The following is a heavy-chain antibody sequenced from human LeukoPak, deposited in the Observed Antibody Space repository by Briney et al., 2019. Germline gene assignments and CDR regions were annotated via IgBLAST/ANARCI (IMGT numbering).Heavy chain of an antibody. CDR1: GGSITNDF. Sequence: PSETLSLTCTVSGGSITNDFWSRIRQSPGKGLEWIGNNYYSGSTKYNPSLKSRVTISVDPSKNQFSLKLSSVTAADTAVYYCARLNDSLGGANWFDPWGQGTLVTVSS. CDR3: ARLNDSLGGANWFDP. J-gene: IGHJ5*02. D-gene: IGHD3-10*01. V-gene: IGHV4-59*08. CDR2: NYYSGST.